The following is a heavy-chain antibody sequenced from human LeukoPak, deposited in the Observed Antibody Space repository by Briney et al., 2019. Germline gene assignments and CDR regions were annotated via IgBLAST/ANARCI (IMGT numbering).Heavy chain of an antibody. V-gene: IGHV3-21*01. CDR2: ISGRSSHV. D-gene: IGHD3-16*01. CDR3: GRAFPPLRTSSAGDL. CDR1: GCSFSDYD. J-gene: IGHJ1*01. Sequence: PGGSLRLSCSASGCSFSDYDMNWVRQAPGKGLEWVSAISGRSSHVYYGESVKGRFTISRDNAKNSLYLQLDSLGVEDTAVYYCGRAFPPLRTSSAGDLWGQGTLVTVSS.